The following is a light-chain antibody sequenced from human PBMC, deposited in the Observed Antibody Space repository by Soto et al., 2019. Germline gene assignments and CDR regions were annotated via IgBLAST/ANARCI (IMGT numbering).Light chain of an antibody. Sequence: IVRMRSPGTLSLSPGEIATLSCRLSQTLRRTYIAWYQQKPGQAPRVLIYGASKRATGIPDRFSGSGSGTDFRLTISRLEPEDVAVYYCNQYDNAPQTYGQGTKVDIK. CDR3: NQYDNAPQT. V-gene: IGKV3-20*01. CDR2: GAS. CDR1: QTLRRTY. J-gene: IGKJ2*01.